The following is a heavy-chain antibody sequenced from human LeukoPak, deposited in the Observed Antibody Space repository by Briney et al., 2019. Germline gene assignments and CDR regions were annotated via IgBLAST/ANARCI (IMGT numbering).Heavy chain of an antibody. CDR1: GFTVSSNY. CDR2: IYSGGST. CDR3: ARAYSGSYYESDY. V-gene: IGHV3-66*01. Sequence: PGGSLRLSCAASGFTVSSNYMSWVRQAPGKGLEWVSDIYSGGSTYYADSVKGRFTISRDNSKNTLYLQMNSLRAEDTAVYYCARAYSGSYYESDYWGQGTLVTVSS. D-gene: IGHD1-26*01. J-gene: IGHJ4*02.